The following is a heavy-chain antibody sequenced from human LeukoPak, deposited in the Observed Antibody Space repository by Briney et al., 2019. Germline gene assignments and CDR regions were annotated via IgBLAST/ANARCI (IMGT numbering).Heavy chain of an antibody. D-gene: IGHD3-9*01. CDR3: ARDARYFGWSGDI. J-gene: IGHJ3*02. Sequence: PGGSLRLSCAASGFTVSSNYMSWVRQAPGKGLEWVSSISSSSSYIYYADSVKGRFTISRDNAKNSLYLQMNSLRAEDTAVYYCARDARYFGWSGDIWGQGTMVTVSS. CDR1: GFTVSSNY. CDR2: ISSSSSYI. V-gene: IGHV3-21*01.